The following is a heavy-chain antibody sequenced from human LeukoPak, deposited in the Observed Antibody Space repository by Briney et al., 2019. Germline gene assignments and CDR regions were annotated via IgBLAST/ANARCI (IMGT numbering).Heavy chain of an antibody. CDR2: INPSGDST. CDR1: GYTFTSYY. D-gene: IGHD3-10*01. CDR3: ARAYGSGSYTLLFFDY. Sequence: GASVKVSCKASGYTFTSYYMHWVRQAPGQGLELMGIINPSGDSTSYAQKFQGRVTMTRDTSTSTVYMELSNLRSEDTAVYYCARAYGSGSYTLLFFDYWGQGTLVTVSS. J-gene: IGHJ4*02. V-gene: IGHV1-46*01.